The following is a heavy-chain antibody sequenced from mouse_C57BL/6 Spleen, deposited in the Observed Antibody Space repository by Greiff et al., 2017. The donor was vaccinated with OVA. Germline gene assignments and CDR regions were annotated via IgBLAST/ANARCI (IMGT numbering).Heavy chain of an antibody. V-gene: IGHV1-69*01. J-gene: IGHJ2*01. D-gene: IGHD2-4*01. CDR3: TTYEYDLYYFDY. Sequence: QVQLQQPGAELVMPGASVKLSCKASGYTFTSYWMHWVKQRPGQGLEWIGEIDPSDSYTNYNQKFKGKSTLTVDKSSSTAYMQLSSLTSEDSAVYYCTTYEYDLYYFDYWGQGTTLTVSS. CDR2: IDPSDSYT. CDR1: GYTFTSYW.